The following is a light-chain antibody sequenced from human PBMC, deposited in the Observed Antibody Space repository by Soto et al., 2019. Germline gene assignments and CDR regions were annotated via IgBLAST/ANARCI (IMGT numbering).Light chain of an antibody. CDR2: GAP. J-gene: IGKJ2*01. V-gene: IGKV3-15*01. CDR1: QSINSE. CDR3: HQGHNWPLT. Sequence: EIVMTQSPATLSLSPGERAALSCRASQSINSELAWYQQKPGQPPRLLIYGAPTSATGVPARFTSSESCSEVSLTISGLQSEDFSVYYCHQGHNWPLTFGQGTRLEI.